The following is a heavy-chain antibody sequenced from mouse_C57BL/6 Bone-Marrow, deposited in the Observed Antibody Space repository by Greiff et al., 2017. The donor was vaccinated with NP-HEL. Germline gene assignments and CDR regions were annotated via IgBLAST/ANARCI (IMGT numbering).Heavy chain of an antibody. CDR1: GFPITSGYY. D-gene: IGHD2-2*01. J-gene: IGHJ2*01. V-gene: IGHV12-3*01. Sequence: VHLVESGPGLVKPSQSLFLTCSITGFPITSGYYWIWIRQSPGKPLEWMGYITHSGETFYNPSLQSPISITREASKNQFFLQLNSVTTEDTAMYYCAGDRDGYGYFDYWGQGTTLTVSS. CDR3: AGDRDGYGYFDY. CDR2: ITHSGET.